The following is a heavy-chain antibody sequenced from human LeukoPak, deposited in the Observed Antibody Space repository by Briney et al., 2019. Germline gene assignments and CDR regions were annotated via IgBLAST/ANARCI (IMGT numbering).Heavy chain of an antibody. V-gene: IGHV3-23*01. CDR1: GFTFSSYA. Sequence: PGGSLRLSCAASGFTFSSYAMSWVRQTPGKGLEWVSTISGSGGSTYYADSVKGRFTISSDDSKNTLYLQMNSLRAEDTALYYCAKDRYPGYYDYWGQGTLVTVSS. CDR3: AKDRYPGYYDY. CDR2: ISGSGGST. D-gene: IGHD2/OR15-2a*01. J-gene: IGHJ4*02.